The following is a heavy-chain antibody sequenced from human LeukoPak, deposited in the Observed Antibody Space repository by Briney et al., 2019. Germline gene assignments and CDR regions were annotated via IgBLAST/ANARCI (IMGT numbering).Heavy chain of an antibody. CDR3: ARGEYTYYFDY. J-gene: IGHJ4*02. V-gene: IGHV3-74*03. CDR1: GFTFSNSW. Sequence: GGSLRLSCAASGFTFSNSWMHWVRHAPGEGLVWVSRINSDGSDTMYADSVKGRFTISRDNAKNTLYLQMNSLRAEDTALYYCARGEYTYYFDYWGQGALVAVSS. CDR2: INSDGSDT. D-gene: IGHD2/OR15-2a*01.